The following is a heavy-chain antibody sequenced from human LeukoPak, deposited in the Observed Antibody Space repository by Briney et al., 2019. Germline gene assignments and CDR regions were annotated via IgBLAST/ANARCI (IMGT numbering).Heavy chain of an antibody. J-gene: IGHJ6*02. V-gene: IGHV5-10-1*01. D-gene: IGHD2-2*01. CDR2: IDPSDSYT. CDR1: GYSFTSYW. CDR3: ALNPGYCSSTSCSKHYYYGMDV. Sequence: GESLKISCKGSGYSFTSYWISWVRQMPGKGLAWMGRIDPSDSYTNYSPSFQGHVTISADKSISTAYLQWSSLKASDTAMYYCALNPGYCSSTSCSKHYYYGMDVWGQGTTVTVSS.